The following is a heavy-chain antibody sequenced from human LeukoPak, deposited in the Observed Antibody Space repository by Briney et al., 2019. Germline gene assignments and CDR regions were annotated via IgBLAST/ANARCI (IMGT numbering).Heavy chain of an antibody. Sequence: SETLSLTCTVSGGSISSHYWSWIRQPPGKGLEWIGYIYFSGSTNYNPYLKSRVTISVDTSKNQFSLKLSSVTAADTAVYYCARAGPAAAGGYYFDYWGQGTLVTVSS. D-gene: IGHD6-13*01. V-gene: IGHV4-59*11. CDR1: GGSISSHY. CDR3: ARAGPAAAGGYYFDY. J-gene: IGHJ4*02. CDR2: IYFSGST.